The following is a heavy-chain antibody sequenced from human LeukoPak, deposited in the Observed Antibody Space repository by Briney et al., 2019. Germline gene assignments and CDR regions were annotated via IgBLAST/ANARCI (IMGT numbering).Heavy chain of an antibody. J-gene: IGHJ5*02. V-gene: IGHV3-21*01. CDR3: ARDQATPTYYDILTGYS. CDR1: GFNLSIYS. Sequence: PGGSLRLSCVASGFNLSIYSMNWVRQAPGKGLEWVSSISSSSSYIYYADSVKGRFTISRDNAKNSLYLQMNSLRAEDTAVYYCARDQATPTYYDILTGYSWGQGTLVTVSS. CDR2: ISSSSSYI. D-gene: IGHD3-9*01.